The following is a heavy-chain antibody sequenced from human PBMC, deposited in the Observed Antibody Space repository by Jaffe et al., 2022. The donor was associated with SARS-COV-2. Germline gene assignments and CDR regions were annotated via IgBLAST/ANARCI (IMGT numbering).Heavy chain of an antibody. CDR3: AKAPSPYYYYGMDV. J-gene: IGHJ6*02. Sequence: EVQLVESGGGLVQPGRSLRLSCAASGFTFDDYAMHWVRQAPGKGLEWVSGISWNSGSIGYADSVKGRFTISRDNAKNSLYLQMNSLRAEDTALYYCAKAPSPYYYYGMDVWGQGTTVTVSS. CDR2: ISWNSGSI. CDR1: GFTFDDYA. V-gene: IGHV3-9*01. D-gene: IGHD6-6*01.